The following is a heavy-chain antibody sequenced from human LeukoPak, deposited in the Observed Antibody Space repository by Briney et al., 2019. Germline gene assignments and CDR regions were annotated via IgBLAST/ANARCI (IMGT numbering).Heavy chain of an antibody. V-gene: IGHV3-21*01. J-gene: IGHJ4*02. Sequence: GGSLRLSCAASGFTFSSYSMNWVRQAPGKGVEGVSSISSSSSYIYYADSVKGRFTISRDNAKNSLYLQMNSLRAEDTAVYYCARDKYSSGWYYFDYWGQGTLVTVSS. CDR1: GFTFSSYS. CDR2: ISSSSSYI. D-gene: IGHD6-19*01. CDR3: ARDKYSSGWYYFDY.